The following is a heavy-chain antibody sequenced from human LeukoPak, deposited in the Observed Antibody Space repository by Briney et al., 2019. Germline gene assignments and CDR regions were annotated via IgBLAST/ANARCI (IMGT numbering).Heavy chain of an antibody. CDR2: IKSKTDGGTT. D-gene: IGHD3-10*01. CDR1: GFIFSNAW. V-gene: IGHV3-15*01. CDR3: TTGGNMVRGVFYWFDP. Sequence: GGSLRLSCAASGFIFSNAWMSWVRQAPGKGLEWVGRIKSKTDGGTTDYAAPVKGRFTISRDDSKNTLYLQMNSLKTEDTAVYYCTTGGNMVRGVFYWFDPWGQGTLVTVSS. J-gene: IGHJ5*02.